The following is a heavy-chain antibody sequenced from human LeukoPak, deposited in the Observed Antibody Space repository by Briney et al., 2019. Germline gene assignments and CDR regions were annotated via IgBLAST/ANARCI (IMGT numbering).Heavy chain of an antibody. CDR2: INHSGTI. CDR3: ARYCGSENYCISY. Sequence: PSETLSLTCAVYGGSFSTNYWIWIRQPPGKGLEWIGEINHSGTITYKPSLKSRLTISADTSKNHFSLKLSSVTAADTAVYYCARYCGSENYCISYWGQGTLVTVSS. D-gene: IGHD3-10*01. J-gene: IGHJ4*02. V-gene: IGHV4-34*01. CDR1: GGSFSTNY.